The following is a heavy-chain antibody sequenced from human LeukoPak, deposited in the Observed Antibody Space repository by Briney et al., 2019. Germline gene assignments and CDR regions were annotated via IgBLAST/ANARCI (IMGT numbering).Heavy chain of an antibody. CDR2: ISYHGSNK. D-gene: IGHD3-22*01. CDR3: ARDAYYYDSSGYYGGWFDP. CDR1: GFTFSGYP. J-gene: IGHJ5*02. V-gene: IGHV3-30-3*01. Sequence: GGSLRLSCAASGFTFSGYPIHWVRLAPGKGLEWVAVISYHGSNKYYADSVKGRFTISRDNSKNTLYLQMNSLRAVYTAVYYCARDAYYYDSSGYYGGWFDPWGQGTLVTVSS.